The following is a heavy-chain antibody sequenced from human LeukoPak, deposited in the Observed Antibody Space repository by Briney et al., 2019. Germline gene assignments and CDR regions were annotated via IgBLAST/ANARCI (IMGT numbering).Heavy chain of an antibody. D-gene: IGHD3-22*01. CDR3: ASPRGYYDSSGYLSNWFDP. J-gene: IGHJ5*02. CDR1: GYSISSGYY. Sequence: SETLSLTCAVSGYSISSGYYWGWIRQPPGKGLEWSGSIYHSGSTYYNPSLKSRVTISVDTSKNQFSLKLSSVTAADTAVYYCASPRGYYDSSGYLSNWFDPWGQGTLVTVSS. CDR2: IYHSGST. V-gene: IGHV4-38-2*01.